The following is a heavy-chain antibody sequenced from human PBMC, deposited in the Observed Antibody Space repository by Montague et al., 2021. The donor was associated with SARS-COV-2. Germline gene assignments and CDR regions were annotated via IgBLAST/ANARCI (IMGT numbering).Heavy chain of an antibody. J-gene: IGHJ6*02. CDR1: GGSISSSSYY. D-gene: IGHD2-2*02. CDR2: IYYSGST. CDR3: ARDPSRQLLLYPVGDYYYGMDV. Sequence: SETLSLTCTVSGGSISSSSYYWGWIRRPPGKGLEWIGSIYYSGSTYYNPSHKSRVTISVDTSENQFSLKLNSVTAADTAVYYCARDPSRQLLLYPVGDYYYGMDVWGQGTTVTVSS. V-gene: IGHV4-39*07.